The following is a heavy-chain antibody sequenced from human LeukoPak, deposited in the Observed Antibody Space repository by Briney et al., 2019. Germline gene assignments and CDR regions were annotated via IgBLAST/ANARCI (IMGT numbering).Heavy chain of an antibody. D-gene: IGHD2-2*02. Sequence: GSSVKVSCKPSGGTFSSYAISWVRQAPGQGLEWVGGIIPIFGTANYAQKFQGRVTITADESTSTAYMELSSLRSEDTAVYYCARDSVDIVVVPAAIRGAFDIWGQGTMVTVSS. J-gene: IGHJ3*02. CDR2: IIPIFGTA. CDR1: GGTFSSYA. CDR3: ARDSVDIVVVPAAIRGAFDI. V-gene: IGHV1-69*01.